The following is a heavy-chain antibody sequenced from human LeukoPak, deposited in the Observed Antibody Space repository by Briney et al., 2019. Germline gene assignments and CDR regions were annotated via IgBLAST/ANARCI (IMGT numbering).Heavy chain of an antibody. Sequence: GGSLRLSCAASGFTFSSYSMNWVRQAPGKGLEWVSSISSSSSYIYYADSVKGRFTISRDNAKNPLYLQMNSLRAEDTAVYYCARDKGAAAGNAIDYWGQGTLVTVSS. CDR2: ISSSSSYI. CDR3: ARDKGAAAGNAIDY. D-gene: IGHD6-13*01. V-gene: IGHV3-21*01. J-gene: IGHJ4*02. CDR1: GFTFSSYS.